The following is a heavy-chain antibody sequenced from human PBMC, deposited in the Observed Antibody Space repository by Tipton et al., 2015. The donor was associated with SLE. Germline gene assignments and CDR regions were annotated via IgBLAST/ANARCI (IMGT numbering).Heavy chain of an antibody. CDR1: GYNFPNYW. CDR3: AKGTAAGGFDY. CDR2: SHPGDSDT. Sequence: QLVQSGAEVKKPGESLTTSCKASGYNFPNYWIGWVRQMPGKGLKWMGISHPGDSDTRYSPSFQGQVTISADKSITTAFLQWSRLKASDSAMYYCAKGTAAGGFDYGGQGTLVTVPS. V-gene: IGHV5-51*03. J-gene: IGHJ4*02. D-gene: IGHD6-13*01.